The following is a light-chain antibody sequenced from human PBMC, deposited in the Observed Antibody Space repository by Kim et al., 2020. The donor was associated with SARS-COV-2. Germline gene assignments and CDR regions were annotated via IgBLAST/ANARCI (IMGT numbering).Light chain of an antibody. CDR2: GAS. V-gene: IGKV3-15*01. CDR1: QSVSSN. Sequence: VAPGERATRSCRASQSVSSNLAWYQQKPGQAPRLLIYGASTRATGIPARFSGSGSGTEFNLTISSLQSEDFAVYYCQQYNNWPAYTFGQGTKLEI. CDR3: QQYNNWPAYT. J-gene: IGKJ2*01.